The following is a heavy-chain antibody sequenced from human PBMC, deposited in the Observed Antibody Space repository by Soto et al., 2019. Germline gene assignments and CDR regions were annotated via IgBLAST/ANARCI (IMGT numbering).Heavy chain of an antibody. J-gene: IGHJ4*02. D-gene: IGHD3-22*01. Sequence: QVQLVQSGTEVKKPGASIKVSCKASGYSFATSRMTWVRQAPGQGLEWMGWTSVYNSNTNYDQNLQDRVTMTTATSTNTASLEVRNLRSDDTAVYYCARAGQYYDASGYADWGQGTLVTVSS. CDR3: ARAGQYYDASGYAD. V-gene: IGHV1-18*01. CDR2: TSVYNSNT. CDR1: GYSFATSR.